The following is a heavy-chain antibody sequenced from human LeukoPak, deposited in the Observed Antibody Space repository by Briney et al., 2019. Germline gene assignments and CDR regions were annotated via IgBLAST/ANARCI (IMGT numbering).Heavy chain of an antibody. Sequence: SETLSLTCTVSGGSISSYSWSWIRQSPGKGLEWIASFVTTTRTYNPSFKSRVAMSLDTSKNQFSLSLKSLTTADSAIYYCARDTSVASGMQHWGRGTLVTVPS. CDR1: GGSISSYS. J-gene: IGHJ1*01. V-gene: IGHV4-59*01. CDR3: ARDTSVASGMQH. CDR2: FVTTTR. D-gene: IGHD6-19*01.